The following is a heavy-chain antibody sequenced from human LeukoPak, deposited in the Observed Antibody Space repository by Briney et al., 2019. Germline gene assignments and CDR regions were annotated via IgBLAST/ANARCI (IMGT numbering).Heavy chain of an antibody. Sequence: GGSLRLSCAASGLTFSDFWMHWVRQPPGEGLVWVALVKGDGRTTIYADSVKGRFTISRDNAKNTLYLQMNSLRADDSGVYYCATGHSYGYDYWGQGVLVTVSS. CDR2: VKGDGRTT. CDR3: ATGHSYGYDY. J-gene: IGHJ4*02. CDR1: GLTFSDFW. D-gene: IGHD5-18*01. V-gene: IGHV3-74*01.